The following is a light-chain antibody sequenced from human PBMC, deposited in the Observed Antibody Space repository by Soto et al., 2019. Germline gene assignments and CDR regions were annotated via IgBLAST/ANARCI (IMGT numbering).Light chain of an antibody. V-gene: IGKV3-20*01. CDR3: QQYGSSPRT. Sequence: VLTLSAGTLSLSKGERASLSCRASQSVSSSYLAWYQQKPGQAPRLLIYGTSSRATGIPDRFSGSGSGTDFTLTISRLEAEDFAVYYCQQYGSSPRTFGQGTKVDIK. J-gene: IGKJ1*01. CDR1: QSVSSSY. CDR2: GTS.